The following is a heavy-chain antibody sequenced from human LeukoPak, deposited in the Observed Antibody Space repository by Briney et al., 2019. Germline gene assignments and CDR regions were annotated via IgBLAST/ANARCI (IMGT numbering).Heavy chain of an antibody. Sequence: SETLSLTCAVYGGSFSGYYWSWIRQPPGKGLEWIGEINHSGSTNYNPSLKSRVTISVDTSKNQFSLKLSSVTAADTAVYYCARGLVRALTSWGQGTLVTVSS. D-gene: IGHD3-9*01. CDR3: ARGLVRALTS. CDR1: GGSFSGYY. J-gene: IGHJ4*02. V-gene: IGHV4-34*01. CDR2: INHSGST.